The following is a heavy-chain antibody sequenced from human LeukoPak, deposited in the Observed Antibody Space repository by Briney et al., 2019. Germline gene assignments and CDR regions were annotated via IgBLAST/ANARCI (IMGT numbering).Heavy chain of an antibody. Sequence: GGSLRLSCAASGFTFDDYAMHWVRQAPGKGLEWVSLISGDGGSTYYADSVKGRFTISRDNSKNSLYLQMNSLRTEDTALYYCAKDMVRGVMGRYFDYWGQGTLVTVSS. CDR3: AKDMVRGVMGRYFDY. D-gene: IGHD3-10*01. J-gene: IGHJ4*03. V-gene: IGHV3-43*02. CDR1: GFTFDDYA. CDR2: ISGDGGST.